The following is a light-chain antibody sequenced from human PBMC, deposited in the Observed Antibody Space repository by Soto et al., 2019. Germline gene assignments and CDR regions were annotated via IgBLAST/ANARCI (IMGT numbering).Light chain of an antibody. CDR1: QSISNY. Sequence: DIQMTQSPSSLSASVGDRVTITCRASQSISNYLNWYQQKPGKAPKLLIYAASSLQSEVPSRFSGSGSGTDFTLTVSSLQPEDFATYYCQQSYSTPFTFGPGTKVDIK. CDR3: QQSYSTPFT. V-gene: IGKV1-39*01. J-gene: IGKJ3*01. CDR2: AAS.